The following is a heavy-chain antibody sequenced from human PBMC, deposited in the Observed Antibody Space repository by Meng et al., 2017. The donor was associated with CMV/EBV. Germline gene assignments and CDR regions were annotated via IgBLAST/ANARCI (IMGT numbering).Heavy chain of an antibody. Sequence: SGCSLSDYYVDWVRQAPGKGLEWIGRSKNDPNTYTTEYAAAVRGRFTISRDASENSLFLQMSSLKAEDTALYYCVRTNSGPRYDFDYWGQGALVTVSS. CDR1: GCSLSDYY. CDR3: VRTNSGPRYDFDY. CDR2: SKNDPNTYTT. J-gene: IGHJ4*02. V-gene: IGHV3-72*01. D-gene: IGHD1-1*01.